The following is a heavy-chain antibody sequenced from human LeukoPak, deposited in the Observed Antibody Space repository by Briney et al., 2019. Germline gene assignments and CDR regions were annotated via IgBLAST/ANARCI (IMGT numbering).Heavy chain of an antibody. CDR3: VTVFSGASAGTD. J-gene: IGHJ4*02. Sequence: ASVKVSCKASGGTFSSYAISWVRQAPGQGLEWMGGIIPIFGTANYAQKFQGRVTITTDESTSTAYMELSSLRSEDTAVYYCVTVFSGASAGTDWGQGTLVTVSS. CDR2: IIPIFGTA. V-gene: IGHV1-69*05. CDR1: GGTFSSYA. D-gene: IGHD6-13*01.